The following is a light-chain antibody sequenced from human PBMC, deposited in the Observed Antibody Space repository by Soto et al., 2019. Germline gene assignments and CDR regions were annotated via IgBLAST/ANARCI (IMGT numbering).Light chain of an antibody. V-gene: IGLV2-14*01. Sequence: QCVLTQPASVSGSPGQSITISCTETSSDVGGYNYVSWYQQHPGKAPKLMIYDVSNRPSGVSNRFSGSKSGNTASLTISGLQAEDEADYYCSSYTSTTTLGVFGTGTKVTVL. CDR1: SSDVGGYNY. CDR2: DVS. CDR3: SSYTSTTTLGV. J-gene: IGLJ1*01.